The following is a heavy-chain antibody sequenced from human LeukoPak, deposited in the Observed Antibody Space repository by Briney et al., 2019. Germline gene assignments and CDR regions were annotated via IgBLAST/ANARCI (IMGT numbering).Heavy chain of an antibody. CDR3: ARGSIVGASNFEY. Sequence: SETLSLTRTVSVGSISSYYWSWVRQPAGRGLECIGRIYTSGSTNYHPSLKSRVTMSVDTSKNQFSLTLSSVTAADTAVYYCARGSIVGASNFEYWGQGTLVTVSS. J-gene: IGHJ4*02. CDR1: VGSISSYY. CDR2: IYTSGST. D-gene: IGHD1-26*01. V-gene: IGHV4-4*07.